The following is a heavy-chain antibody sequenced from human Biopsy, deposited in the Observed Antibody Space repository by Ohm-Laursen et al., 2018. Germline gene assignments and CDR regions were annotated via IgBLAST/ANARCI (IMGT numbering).Heavy chain of an antibody. CDR3: ARGTYCDNDDCYTSGLDV. D-gene: IGHD2-21*01. CDR1: GFTFGSYD. V-gene: IGHV3-13*01. J-gene: IGHJ6*02. CDR2: IGTTGDT. Sequence: SLRLSCAAPGFTFGSYDMHWVRQGIGKGLERVSAIGTTGDTYYAGSVKGRFTISRENATNSLYLQMDSLRAGDTAVYYCARGTYCDNDDCYTSGLDVWGQGTTVTVSS.